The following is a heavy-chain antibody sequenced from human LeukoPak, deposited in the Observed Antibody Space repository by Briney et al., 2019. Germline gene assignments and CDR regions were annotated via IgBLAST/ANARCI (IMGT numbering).Heavy chain of an antibody. CDR3: AREGGFYRPLDY. Sequence: PSGTLSLICGVSGGSISSTNWWTWVRPPPGKGLEWIGEVHLDGRTNYNPSLESRLTMSVDLSENHLSLKLTSVTAADTAVYYCAREGGFYRPLDYSGQGTLVTVSS. CDR2: VHLDGRT. CDR1: GGSISSTNW. J-gene: IGHJ4*02. V-gene: IGHV4-4*02. D-gene: IGHD3-3*01.